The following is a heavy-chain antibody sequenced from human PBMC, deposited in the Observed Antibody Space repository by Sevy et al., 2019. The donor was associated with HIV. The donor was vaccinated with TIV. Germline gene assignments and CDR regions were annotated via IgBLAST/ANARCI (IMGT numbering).Heavy chain of an antibody. CDR2: VNAKSGNT. V-gene: IGHV1-8*01. CDR3: GRWWGTSYYYYYAMDV. CDR1: GYTFTSYD. Sequence: ASVKVSCKTSGYTFTSYDIHWVRQATGQGLEWMGWVNAKSGNTGYAQKFQGRVTMTRDTSISTAYMELSSLRSDDTAVYYCGRWWGTSYYYYYAMDVWGQGTTVTVSS. J-gene: IGHJ6*02. D-gene: IGHD2-8*02.